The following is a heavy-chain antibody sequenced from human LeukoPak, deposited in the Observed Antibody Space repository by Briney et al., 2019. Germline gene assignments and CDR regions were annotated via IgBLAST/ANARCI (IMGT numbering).Heavy chain of an antibody. CDR1: GFTFSSYA. Sequence: PGGSLRLSCAASGFTFSSYAMNWVRQAPGKGLEWVSVISGSGGSTYYADSVKGRFTISRDNSKNTLYLQMNSLRAEDTAVYYCAKASVVLKADFDYWGRGTLVAVSS. CDR3: AKASVVLKADFDY. D-gene: IGHD3-16*01. J-gene: IGHJ4*02. V-gene: IGHV3-23*01. CDR2: ISGSGGST.